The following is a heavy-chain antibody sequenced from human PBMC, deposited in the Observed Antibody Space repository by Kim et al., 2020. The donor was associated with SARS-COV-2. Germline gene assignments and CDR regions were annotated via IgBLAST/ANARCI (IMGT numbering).Heavy chain of an antibody. J-gene: IGHJ4*02. V-gene: IGHV3-20*01. CDR3: VRGYAGGPFDF. D-gene: IGHD3-16*01. Sequence: TGYGDSVKGRCSISRDNRKNSLYLQMNSLRAEDTALYHCVRGYAGGPFDFWGQGALVTVSS. CDR2: T.